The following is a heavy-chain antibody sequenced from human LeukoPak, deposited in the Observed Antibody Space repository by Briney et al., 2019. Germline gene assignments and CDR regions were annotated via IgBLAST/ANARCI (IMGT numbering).Heavy chain of an antibody. CDR3: ASGYSSGWFNKQVAFDY. J-gene: IGHJ4*02. Sequence: GSLRLSCAASGFTFSSYWMHWIRQPPGKGLEWIGSIYHSGSTYYNPSLKSRVTISVDTSRNQFSLKLSSVTAADTAVYYCASGYSSGWFNKQVAFDYWGQGTLVTVSS. V-gene: IGHV4-38-2*01. D-gene: IGHD6-19*01. CDR2: IYHSGST. CDR1: GFTFSSYW.